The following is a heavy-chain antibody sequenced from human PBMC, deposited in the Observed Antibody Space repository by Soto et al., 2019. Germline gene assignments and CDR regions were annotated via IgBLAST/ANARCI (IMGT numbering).Heavy chain of an antibody. D-gene: IGHD3-10*01. V-gene: IGHV3-23*01. CDR2: ISGSGAIT. CDR1: GFTFKNYD. J-gene: IGHJ4*02. Sequence: EVQLLESGGGLVQPGGSLRLSCVASGFTFKNYDMRWVRQAPGKGLEWVSGISGSGAITYYADSVRGRFTISRDNSKNTLYLQLNSLIAEDTAIYYCAKDRQFRSYYESAGHYNNWGQGTLVTVSS. CDR3: AKDRQFRSYYESAGHYNN.